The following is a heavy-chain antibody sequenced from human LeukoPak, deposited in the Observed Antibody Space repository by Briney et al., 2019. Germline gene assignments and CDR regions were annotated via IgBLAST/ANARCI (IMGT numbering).Heavy chain of an antibody. CDR2: IYTSGST. D-gene: IGHD6-13*01. J-gene: IGHJ4*02. CDR3: AKGAAFRSLVHLDY. CDR1: GGSISSYY. V-gene: IGHV4-4*07. Sequence: SETLSLTCTVSGGSISSYYWSWIRQPAGKGLEWIGRIYTSGSTNYNPSLKSRVTMSVDTSKNQFSLKLSSVTAADTAVYYCAKGAAFRSLVHLDYWGQGTLVTVSS.